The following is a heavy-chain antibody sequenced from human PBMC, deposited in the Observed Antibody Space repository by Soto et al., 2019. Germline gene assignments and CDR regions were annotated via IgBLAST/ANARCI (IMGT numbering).Heavy chain of an antibody. D-gene: IGHD1-26*01. CDR3: ARDSRQHSGSSSHGMDV. Sequence: SETLSLTCTVSGGSISSYYWSWIRQPAGKGLEWIGRIYTSGSTNYNPSLKSRVTMSVDTSKNQFSLKLSSVTAADTAVYYCARDSRQHSGSSSHGMDVWGQGTTVTAP. CDR2: IYTSGST. V-gene: IGHV4-4*07. J-gene: IGHJ6*02. CDR1: GGSISSYY.